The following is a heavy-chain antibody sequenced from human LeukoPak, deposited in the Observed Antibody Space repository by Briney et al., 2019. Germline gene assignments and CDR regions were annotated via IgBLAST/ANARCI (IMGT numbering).Heavy chain of an antibody. CDR1: GYTFTGYY. CDR2: INPNSGGT. Sequence: ASVKVSCKASGYTFTGYYMHWVRQAPGQGLEWMGWINPNSGGTNYAQKFQGRVTMTRDTSISTAYMGLSRLRSDDTAVYYCARAPLWFGELPWFDPWGQGTLVTVSS. D-gene: IGHD3-10*01. CDR3: ARAPLWFGELPWFDP. J-gene: IGHJ5*02. V-gene: IGHV1-2*02.